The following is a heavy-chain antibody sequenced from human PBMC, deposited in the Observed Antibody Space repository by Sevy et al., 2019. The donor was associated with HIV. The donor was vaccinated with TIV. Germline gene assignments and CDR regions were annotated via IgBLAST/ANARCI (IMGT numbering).Heavy chain of an antibody. J-gene: IGHJ5*02. D-gene: IGHD6-13*01. Sequence: ASVKVSCKASGYTFTSYAFHWVRQAPGQRLEWMGWINAGNGKTKYSEKFQGRVTITRETSASTAYIDLSRLRSDDTAVYYCARDLSSTHVQLVTWDWFDPWGQGTLVTVSS. V-gene: IGHV1-3*01. CDR3: ARDLSSTHVQLVTWDWFDP. CDR1: GYTFTSYA. CDR2: INAGNGKT.